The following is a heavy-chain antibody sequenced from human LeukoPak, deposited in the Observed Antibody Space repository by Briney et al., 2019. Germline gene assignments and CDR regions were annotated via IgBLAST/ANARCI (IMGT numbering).Heavy chain of an antibody. Sequence: QPGGSLRLSCAASGFTFSSYAMHWVRQAPGKGLEWVAVISYDGSNKYYADSVKGRFTISRDNSKNTLYLQMNSLRAEDTAVYCCARDDLPYTAMEEGFDYWGQGTLVTVSS. CDR2: ISYDGSNK. D-gene: IGHD5-18*01. CDR1: GFTFSSYA. J-gene: IGHJ4*02. V-gene: IGHV3-30*04. CDR3: ARDDLPYTAMEEGFDY.